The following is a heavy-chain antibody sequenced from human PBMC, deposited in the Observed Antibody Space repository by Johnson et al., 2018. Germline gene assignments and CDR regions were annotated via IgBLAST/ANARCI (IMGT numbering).Heavy chain of an antibody. CDR1: GFPFSSYN. CDR2: ISNTGSPI. CDR3: GRPTTFYQDDLN. Sequence: VQLGQSGGGLVQPGGSLRLSCAASGFPFSSYNLNSLRQAPGKGLEWMSFISNTGSPIYFADSVKGRFIITRDNAKNSLYLQMNILRAEDTAVYYRGRPTTFYQDDLNWGQGTLVTVSS. J-gene: IGHJ4*02. D-gene: IGHD3-9*01. V-gene: IGHV3-48*01.